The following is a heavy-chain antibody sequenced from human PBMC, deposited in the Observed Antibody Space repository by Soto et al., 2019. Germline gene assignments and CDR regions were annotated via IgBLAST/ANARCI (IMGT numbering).Heavy chain of an antibody. CDR1: GFTFSSYG. CDR3: ARQYCGGDCYDRYFDY. J-gene: IGHJ4*02. V-gene: IGHV3-33*01. D-gene: IGHD2-21*02. CDR2: IWYDGSNK. Sequence: GGSLRLSCAASGFTFSSYGMHWVRQAPGKGLEWVAVIWYDGSNKYYADSVKGRFTISRDNSKNTLYLQMNSLRAEDTAVYYCARQYCGGDCYDRYFDYWGQGTLVTVSS.